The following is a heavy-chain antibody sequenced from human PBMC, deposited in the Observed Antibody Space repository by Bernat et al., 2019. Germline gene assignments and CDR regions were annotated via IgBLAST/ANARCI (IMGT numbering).Heavy chain of an antibody. V-gene: IGHV3-23*01. CDR2: ISGSGITT. Sequence: EAQLLESGGGLVEPGGSLRLSCAASGFTFSLYAMAWVRQAPGKGLEWVSAISGSGITTYYADSVKGRFTVSRDNSRNTMYLEMSSLTAEDTALYYCAKDEESSGRDHDAFDIWGHGTMVTVSS. CDR1: GFTFSLYA. J-gene: IGHJ3*02. CDR3: AKDEESSGRDHDAFDI. D-gene: IGHD6-19*01.